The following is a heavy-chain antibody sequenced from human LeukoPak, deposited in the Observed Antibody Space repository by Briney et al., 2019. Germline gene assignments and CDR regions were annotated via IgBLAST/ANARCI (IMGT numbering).Heavy chain of an antibody. CDR2: VSSSGAYN. V-gene: IGHV3-21*01. Sequence: PGGSLRLSCAASGVIFSSYAMNWIRQAPGKGLEWVASVSSSGAYNYYADLVEGRLTMSRDNAKNSLSLQMNSLRAEDTAVYYCARGVGNYRYYFDSWGQGTLVTVSS. CDR1: GVIFSSYA. J-gene: IGHJ4*02. D-gene: IGHD3-22*01. CDR3: ARGVGNYRYYFDS.